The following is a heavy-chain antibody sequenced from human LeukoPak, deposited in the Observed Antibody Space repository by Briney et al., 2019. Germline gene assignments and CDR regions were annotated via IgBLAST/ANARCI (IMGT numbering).Heavy chain of an antibody. D-gene: IGHD3-10*01. CDR3: ARATPYGSGSYDWFDP. V-gene: IGHV1-2*02. CDR1: GYTFTGYY. Sequence: ASVKVSCKASGYTFTGYYMHWVRLAPGQGLEWMGWINPNSGGTNYAQKFQGRVTMTRDTSISTAYMELSRLRSDDTAVYYCARATPYGSGSYDWFDPWGQGTLVTVSS. CDR2: INPNSGGT. J-gene: IGHJ5*02.